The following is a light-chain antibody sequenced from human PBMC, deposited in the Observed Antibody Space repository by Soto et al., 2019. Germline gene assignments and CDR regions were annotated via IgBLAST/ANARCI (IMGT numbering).Light chain of an antibody. V-gene: IGKV3-15*01. CDR1: QSVSST. CDR2: GAS. Sequence: EMVMTQSAATLPVSPGERPTLSRTASQSVSSTLAWYQRKPGQAPSLLICGASTRATRIPARFSGSGDWTEFTIIIISRQHEDVAACYCRQYYNWPPCTFGQGTKVDIK. CDR3: RQYYNWPPCT. J-gene: IGKJ1*01.